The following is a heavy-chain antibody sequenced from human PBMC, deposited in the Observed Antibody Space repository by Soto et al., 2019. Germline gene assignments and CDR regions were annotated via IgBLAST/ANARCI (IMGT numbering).Heavy chain of an antibody. CDR2: ISYDGSNK. D-gene: IGHD4-17*01. CDR3: AKDRAYGDYGGYYYYGMDV. CDR1: GFTFSSYG. J-gene: IGHJ6*02. V-gene: IGHV3-30*18. Sequence: GGSLRLSCAASGFTFSSYGMHWVRQAPGKGLEWVAVISYDGSNKYYADSVKGRFTISRDNSKNTLYLQMNSLRAEDTAVYCCAKDRAYGDYGGYYYYGMDVWGQGTTVTVS.